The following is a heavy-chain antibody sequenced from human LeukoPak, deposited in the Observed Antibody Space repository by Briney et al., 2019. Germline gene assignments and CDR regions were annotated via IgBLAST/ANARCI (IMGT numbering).Heavy chain of an antibody. CDR2: IFTSAYT. Sequence: PSQTLSLTSTVSGDSVSSGAYHWRSIRQPAGKGLEWIVRIFTSAYTHYNPSLNSRLTISLDTSKNQFALKLTSAAAADAAFYDSATGGGSWFDPWGQGTLVTVSS. D-gene: IGHD3-16*01. V-gene: IGHV4-61*02. J-gene: IGHJ5*02. CDR1: GDSVSSGAYH. CDR3: ATGGGSWFDP.